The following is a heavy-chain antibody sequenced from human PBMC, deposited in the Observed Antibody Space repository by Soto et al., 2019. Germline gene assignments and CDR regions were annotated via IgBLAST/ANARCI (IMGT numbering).Heavy chain of an antibody. CDR3: ARDFTYYYYYGMDV. Sequence: EVQLVESGGGLVKPGGFLRLSCAASGFTFSSYSMNWVRQAPGKGLEWVSSISSSSSYIYYADSVKGRFTISRDNAKNSLYLQMTSLRAEDTAVYYCARDFTYYYYYGMDVWGQGTTVTVSS. J-gene: IGHJ6*02. D-gene: IGHD3-16*01. V-gene: IGHV3-21*01. CDR1: GFTFSSYS. CDR2: ISSSSSYI.